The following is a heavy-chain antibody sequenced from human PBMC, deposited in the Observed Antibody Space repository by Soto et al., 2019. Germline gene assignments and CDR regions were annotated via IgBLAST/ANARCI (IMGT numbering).Heavy chain of an antibody. CDR1: GGTFSSYA. CDR2: IIPIFGTA. Sequence: GASVKVSCKASGGTFSSYAISWVRQAPGQGLEWMGGIIPIFGTANYAQKFQGRVTITADESTSTAYMELSSLRSEDTAVYYCAREKRIFGVVIPAYYYYGMDVWGPGTTVTVSS. J-gene: IGHJ6*02. V-gene: IGHV1-69*13. D-gene: IGHD3-3*01. CDR3: AREKRIFGVVIPAYYYYGMDV.